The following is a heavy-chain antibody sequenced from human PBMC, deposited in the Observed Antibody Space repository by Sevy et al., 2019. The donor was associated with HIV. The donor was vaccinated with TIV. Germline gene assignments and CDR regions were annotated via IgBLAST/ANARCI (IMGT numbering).Heavy chain of an antibody. CDR1: GGTFSSYA. J-gene: IGHJ5*02. CDR3: ARDRSGSYFNWFDP. Sequence: ASLKVSCKASGGTFSSYAISWVRQAPGQGLEWMGGIIPIFGTANYAQKFQGRVTITADESTSTAYMELSSLRSEDTAVYYCARDRSGSYFNWFDPWGQGTLVTVSS. D-gene: IGHD1-26*01. CDR2: IIPIFGTA. V-gene: IGHV1-69*13.